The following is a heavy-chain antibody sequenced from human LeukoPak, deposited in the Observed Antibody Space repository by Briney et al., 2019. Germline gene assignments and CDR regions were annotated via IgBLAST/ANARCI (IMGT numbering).Heavy chain of an antibody. D-gene: IGHD1-1*01. Sequence: SETLSLTCTVSGGTISIYYWSWIRQPPGKGLEWIGYIYYSGSTNYNPSLKSRVTISVDTSKNQFSLKLSSVTAADTAVYYCARHEIWNGYYYGMDVWGQGTTVTVSS. CDR2: IYYSGST. CDR3: ARHEIWNGYYYGMDV. J-gene: IGHJ6*02. CDR1: GGTISIYY. V-gene: IGHV4-59*08.